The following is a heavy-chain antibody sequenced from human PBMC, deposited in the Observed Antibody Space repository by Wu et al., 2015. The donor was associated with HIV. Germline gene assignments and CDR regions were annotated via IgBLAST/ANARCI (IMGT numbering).Heavy chain of an antibody. J-gene: IGHJ4*02. CDR1: GYTFTSYD. D-gene: IGHD3-10*01. CDR3: ARGAEXWFGELLFPYYFDY. V-gene: IGHV1-8*01. CDR2: MNPNSGNT. Sequence: QVQLVQSGAEVKKPGASVKVSCKASGYTFTSYDINWVRQATGQGLEWMGWMNPNSGNTGYAQKFQGRVTMTRNTSISTAYMELSSLRSEDTAVYYCARGAEXWFGELLFPYYFDYWGQGTLVTVSS.